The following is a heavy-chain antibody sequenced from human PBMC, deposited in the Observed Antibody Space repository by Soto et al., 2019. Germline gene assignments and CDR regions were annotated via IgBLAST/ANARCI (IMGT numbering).Heavy chain of an antibody. Sequence: ASVKVSCKASGYTFTSYGISWVRQAPGQGLEWMGWISAYNGNTNYAQKLQGRVTMTTDTSTSTAYMELRSLRSDDTAAYYCARDRNLLYFDWLLYPDPNYYGMDVWGQGTTVTVSS. J-gene: IGHJ6*02. V-gene: IGHV1-18*01. CDR1: GYTFTSYG. CDR3: ARDRNLLYFDWLLYPDPNYYGMDV. CDR2: ISAYNGNT. D-gene: IGHD3-9*01.